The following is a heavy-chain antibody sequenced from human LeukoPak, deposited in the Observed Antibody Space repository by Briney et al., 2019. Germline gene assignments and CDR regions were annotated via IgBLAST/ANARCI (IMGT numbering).Heavy chain of an antibody. CDR1: GYTFTTYY. CDR3: AKDVGKWESLHFFDY. Sequence: ASVKVSCEASGYTFTTYYMHWVRQAPGQGLEWMGILNPSSGSTSYAQRFQGRVTMTRDTSTSTFYMELRSLKSEDTAAYYCAKDVGKWESLHFFDYWGQGTLVTVSS. V-gene: IGHV1-46*01. D-gene: IGHD1-26*01. CDR2: LNPSSGST. J-gene: IGHJ4*02.